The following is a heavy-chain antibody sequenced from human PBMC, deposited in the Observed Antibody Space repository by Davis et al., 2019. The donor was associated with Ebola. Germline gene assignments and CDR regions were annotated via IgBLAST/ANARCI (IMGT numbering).Heavy chain of an antibody. CDR1: GFIVSDKY. D-gene: IGHD2-2*01. Sequence: GESLKISCAASGFIVSDKYMSWVRQAPGKGLEWVSVIYRDGRTYYADSVKGRFTISRDNAKTSLYLQMNSLRADDTAVYYCAREGKYRDESRTFDYWGQGTLVTVSS. J-gene: IGHJ4*02. CDR3: AREGKYRDESRTFDY. CDR2: IYRDGRT. V-gene: IGHV3-53*01.